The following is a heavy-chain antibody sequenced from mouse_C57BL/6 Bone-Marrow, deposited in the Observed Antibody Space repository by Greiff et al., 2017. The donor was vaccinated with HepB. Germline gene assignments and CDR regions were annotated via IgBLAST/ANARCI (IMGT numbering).Heavy chain of an antibody. D-gene: IGHD2-3*01. CDR2: IDPSDSYT. Sequence: QVQLQQPGAELVRPGTSVKLSCKASGYTFTSYWMHWVKQRPGQGLEWIGVIDPSDSYTNYNQKFKGKATVTVDTSSSTAYMQLSSLTSEDSAGYYCARCGYYYFDYGGQGTTLTVSS. CDR3: ARCGYYYFDY. CDR1: GYTFTSYW. V-gene: IGHV1-59*01. J-gene: IGHJ2*01.